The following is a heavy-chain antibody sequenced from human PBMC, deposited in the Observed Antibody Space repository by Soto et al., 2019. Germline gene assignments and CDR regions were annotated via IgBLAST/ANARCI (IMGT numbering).Heavy chain of an antibody. V-gene: IGHV1-18*04. Sequence: GASVKVSCKASGYTFTSYGISWVRQAPGQGLEWMGWISAYNGHTNYAQKLQGRVIMTTDTSTSTAYMELRSLKSDDTAVYYCARVSLGLQWLPFRMDVWGQGTTVTAP. D-gene: IGHD6-19*01. J-gene: IGHJ6*02. CDR3: ARVSLGLQWLPFRMDV. CDR2: ISAYNGHT. CDR1: GYTFTSYG.